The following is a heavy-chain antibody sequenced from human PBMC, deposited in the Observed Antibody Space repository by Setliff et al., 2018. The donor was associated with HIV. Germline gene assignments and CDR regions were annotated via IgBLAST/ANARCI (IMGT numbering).Heavy chain of an antibody. J-gene: IGHJ5*02. V-gene: IGHV4-39*01. D-gene: IGHD6-19*01. CDR3: ARPHSGRGGGAYFDP. CDR2: ILDGRVT. CDR1: GDSITSGHFY. Sequence: SETLSLTCTVSGDSITSGHFYWGWIRQAPGKGLEWIGNILDGRVTFFNPSLRGRVTISVDASKNQVSLNLRSVTAADSAVYHCARPHSGRGGGAYFDPWGQGILVTVYS.